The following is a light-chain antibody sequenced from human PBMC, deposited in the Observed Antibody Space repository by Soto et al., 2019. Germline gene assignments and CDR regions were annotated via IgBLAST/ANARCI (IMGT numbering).Light chain of an antibody. J-gene: IGKJ2*01. CDR2: AAS. V-gene: IGKV1-39*01. CDR3: QQSYSTPYT. CDR1: QSIKSY. Sequence: DTQMTQSPSPLSASVGDRVTLTCRASQSIKSYLNWYQQKPGKAPKLLIYAASSLHRGVPSRFSGSGSGTDFTLTISSLQPEDFATYYCQQSYSTPYTFGQGTKLEIK.